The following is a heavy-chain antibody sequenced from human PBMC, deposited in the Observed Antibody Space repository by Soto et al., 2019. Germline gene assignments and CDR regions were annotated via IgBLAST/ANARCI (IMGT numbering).Heavy chain of an antibody. CDR1: GGTFRSYA. V-gene: IGHV1-69*12. CDR3: AIMYSGGWGGDLGY. J-gene: IGHJ4*02. CDR2: VIPMFGTP. D-gene: IGHD6-19*01. Sequence: QVQLVQSGAEVKKPGSSVKVSCKASGGTFRSYAITWVRQAPGQGLEWMGGVIPMFGTPNYAQKVQDRVTITADESTNTAYMDLSSLRFDDTAVYYCAIMYSGGWGGDLGYWGQGTLVTVSS.